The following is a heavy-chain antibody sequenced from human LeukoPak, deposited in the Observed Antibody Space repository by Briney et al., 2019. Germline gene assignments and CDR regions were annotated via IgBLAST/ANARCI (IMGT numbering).Heavy chain of an antibody. CDR3: AKDHRGVVVITTNAFDI. J-gene: IGHJ3*02. CDR2: ISGSGGST. D-gene: IGHD3-22*01. Sequence: GGSLRLSCAASGFTFSSYAMSWVRQAPGKGLEWVSAISGSGGSTYYADSVKGRFTISRDKSKNTLYLQMNSLRAEDTAVYYCAKDHRGVVVITTNAFDIWGQGTMVTVSS. V-gene: IGHV3-23*01. CDR1: GFTFSSYA.